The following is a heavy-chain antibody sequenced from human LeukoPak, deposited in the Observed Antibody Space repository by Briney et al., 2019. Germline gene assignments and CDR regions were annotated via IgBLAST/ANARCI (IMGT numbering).Heavy chain of an antibody. V-gene: IGHV1-46*01. D-gene: IGHD3-22*01. Sequence: GASVKVSCKASGYTFTNYYMHWVRQAPGQGLEWMGIINPSGGSTTYAQKFQGRVTMTRDMSTSTVYMELSSLRSEDTAMYYCARVHYYDRSGSSPDAFDIWGQGTMVTVSS. CDR2: INPSGGST. CDR1: GYTFTNYY. CDR3: ARVHYYDRSGSSPDAFDI. J-gene: IGHJ3*02.